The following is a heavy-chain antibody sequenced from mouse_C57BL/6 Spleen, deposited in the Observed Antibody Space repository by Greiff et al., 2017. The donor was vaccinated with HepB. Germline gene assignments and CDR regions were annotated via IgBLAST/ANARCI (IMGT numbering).Heavy chain of an antibody. D-gene: IGHD1-1*01. CDR1: GYTFTSYW. Sequence: QVQLQQPGAELVKPGASVKLSCKASGYTFTSYWMHWVKQRPGQGLEWIGMIHPNSGSTNYNEKFKSKATLTVDKSSSTASMQLSSLTSEDSAVYYCARPRTSTGSSFAYWGQGTLVTVSA. CDR2: IHPNSGST. V-gene: IGHV1-64*01. J-gene: IGHJ3*01. CDR3: ARPRTSTGSSFAY.